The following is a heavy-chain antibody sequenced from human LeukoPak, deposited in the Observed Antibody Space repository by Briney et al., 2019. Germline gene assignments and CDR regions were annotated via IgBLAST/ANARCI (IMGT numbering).Heavy chain of an antibody. CDR3: ARRSPLVVVTAAHYYDY. V-gene: IGHV4-39*01. CDR2: VFYNGNT. J-gene: IGHJ4*02. D-gene: IGHD2-21*02. Sequence: SETLPLTCTVSGDSITNSNYFWGWIRQPPGQGLEWIGEVFYNGNTHYNPSLKGRVTISTDTSKNQFSLTLTAVTASDTAIYYCARRSPLVVVTAAHYYDYWGQGTLVTVSS. CDR1: GDSITNSNYF.